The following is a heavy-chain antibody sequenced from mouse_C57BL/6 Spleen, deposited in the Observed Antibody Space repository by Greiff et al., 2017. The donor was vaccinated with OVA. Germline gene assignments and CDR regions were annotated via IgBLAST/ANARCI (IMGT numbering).Heavy chain of an antibody. D-gene: IGHD2-4*01. V-gene: IGHV3-1*01. CDR3: ASDQDYDYGGAWFAY. CDR1: GYSITSGYD. J-gene: IGHJ3*01. CDR2: ISYSGST. Sequence: EVQLVESGPGMAKPSQSLSLTCTVTGYSITSGYDWHWIRHFPGNKLEWMGYISYSGSTNYNPSLKSRISITHDTSKNHFFLKLNSVTTEDTATYYCASDQDYDYGGAWFAYWGQGTLVTVSA.